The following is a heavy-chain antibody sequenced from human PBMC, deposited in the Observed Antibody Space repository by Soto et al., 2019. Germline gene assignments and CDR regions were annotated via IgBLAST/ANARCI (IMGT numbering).Heavy chain of an antibody. CDR3: ARVGSSGWSPDY. V-gene: IGHV4-61*01. CDR2: IYYSGST. J-gene: IGHJ4*02. Sequence: SETLSLTCTVSGGSVSSGSYYWSWIRQPPGKGLEWIGYIYYSGSTNYNPSLKSRVTLSVDTSKNQFSLRLNSVTAADTAVYYCARVGSSGWSPDYWGQGTLVTVSS. D-gene: IGHD6-19*01. CDR1: GGSVSSGSYY.